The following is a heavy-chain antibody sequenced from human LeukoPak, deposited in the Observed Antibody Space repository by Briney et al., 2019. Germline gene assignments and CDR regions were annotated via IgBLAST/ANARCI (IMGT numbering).Heavy chain of an antibody. D-gene: IGHD3-10*01. CDR3: ASSETLLWFGDPPYGLDV. J-gene: IGHJ6*02. V-gene: IGHV4-34*01. CDR2: INHGGST. Sequence: ASETLSLTCAVYGGSFSGYYWTWVRQPPGKGLEWIGEINHGGSTNYNPSLKSRVTISADTSKKQFSLKLTSVTAADRAVYYCASSETLLWFGDPPYGLDVWGQGTTVTVSS. CDR1: GGSFSGYY.